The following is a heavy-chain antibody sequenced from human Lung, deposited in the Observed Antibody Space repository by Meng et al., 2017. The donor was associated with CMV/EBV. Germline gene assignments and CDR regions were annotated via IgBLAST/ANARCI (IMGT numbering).Heavy chain of an antibody. CDR2: IYHSGST. Sequence: GRLQESGQGLVKPSGTLSLTCAVSGGSISSSNWWSWVRQPPGKGLEWIGEIYHSGSTNYNPSLKSRVTISVDKSKNQFSLKLSSVTAADTAVYYCASFPPPGKQWLVTDYWGQGTLVTVSS. V-gene: IGHV4-4*02. CDR3: ASFPPPGKQWLVTDY. CDR1: GGSISSSNW. D-gene: IGHD6-19*01. J-gene: IGHJ4*02.